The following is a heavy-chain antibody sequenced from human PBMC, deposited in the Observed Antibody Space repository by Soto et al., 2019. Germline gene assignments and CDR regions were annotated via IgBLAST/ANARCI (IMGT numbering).Heavy chain of an antibody. CDR2: IYVDDSET. CDR1: GYSFTSFW. D-gene: IGHD2-21*02. CDR3: ARGDRGEY. Sequence: GESLKISCKGSGYSFTSFWIAWVRQMPGKGLEWMGIIYVDDSETRYSPSFQGQVTISADKSINTAYPQWNSLKASDTAIYYCARGDRGEYWGQGTLVTVSS. J-gene: IGHJ4*02. V-gene: IGHV5-51*01.